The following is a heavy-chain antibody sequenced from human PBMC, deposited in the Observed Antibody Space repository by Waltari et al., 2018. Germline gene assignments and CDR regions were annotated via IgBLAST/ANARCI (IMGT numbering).Heavy chain of an antibody. J-gene: IGHJ6*03. CDR2: IYTSGST. D-gene: IGHD5-12*01. Sequence: QVQLQESGPGLVKPSETLSLTCTVSGGSISSYYWSWIRQPAGKGLEWIGRIYTSGSTNYHPSLKSRVTMSVDTSKNQFSLKLSSVTAADTAVYYCARGRWLQLTGYYYMDVWGKGTTVTISS. CDR1: GGSISSYY. CDR3: ARGRWLQLTGYYYMDV. V-gene: IGHV4-4*07.